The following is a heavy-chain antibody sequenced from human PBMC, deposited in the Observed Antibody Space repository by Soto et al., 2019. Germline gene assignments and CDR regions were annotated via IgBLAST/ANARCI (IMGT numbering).Heavy chain of an antibody. V-gene: IGHV3-48*02. CDR2: ISSSSSTI. J-gene: IGHJ6*02. D-gene: IGHD3-3*01. CDR3: ARDRDDFWSGYYTYYYYYGMDV. CDR1: GFTFSSYS. Sequence: EVQLVESGGGLVQPGGSLRLSCAASGFTFSSYSMNWVRQAPGKGLEWVSYISSSSSTIYYADSVKGRFTISSDNAKNSLYLQMNSLRDEDTAVYYCARDRDDFWSGYYTYYYYYGMDVWGRGTTVTVSS.